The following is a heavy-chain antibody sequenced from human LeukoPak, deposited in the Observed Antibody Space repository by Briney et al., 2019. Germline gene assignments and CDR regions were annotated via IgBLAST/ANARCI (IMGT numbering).Heavy chain of an antibody. CDR1: GFTFEHYA. V-gene: IGHV3-9*01. J-gene: IGHJ3*02. CDR3: AKALYLKGLQTNSDAFDI. CDR2: ISWNSGHI. D-gene: IGHD5-24*01. Sequence: PGRSLRLSCAASGFTFEHYAIHWVRQAPGKGLEWVSGISWNSGHIGYADSVKGRFTISRANAKNSLYLQMNSLRAEDTAVYYCAKALYLKGLQTNSDAFDIWGQGTMVTVSS.